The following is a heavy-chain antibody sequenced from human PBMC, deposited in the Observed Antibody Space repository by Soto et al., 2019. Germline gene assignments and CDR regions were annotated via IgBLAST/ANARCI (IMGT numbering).Heavy chain of an antibody. J-gene: IGHJ6*02. Sequence: GGSLRLSCAASGFTFSNAWMNWVRQAPGKGLEWVGRIKSKTDGGTTDYAAPVKGRFTISRDDSKNTLYLQMNSLKTEDTAVYYCTTDLYVWGSYRPYYYYGMDVWGQGTTVTVSS. V-gene: IGHV3-15*07. CDR3: TTDLYVWGSYRPYYYYGMDV. CDR1: GFTFSNAW. CDR2: IKSKTDGGTT. D-gene: IGHD3-16*02.